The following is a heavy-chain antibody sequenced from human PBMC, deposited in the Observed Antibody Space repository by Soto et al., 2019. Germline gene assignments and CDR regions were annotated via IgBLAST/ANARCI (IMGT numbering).Heavy chain of an antibody. CDR2: IYPGDSDT. D-gene: IGHD5-12*01. J-gene: IGHJ5*02. CDR3: ASLTRGDGYNSQLDP. V-gene: IGHV5-51*01. Sequence: GESLKISCKGSGYSFTSYWIGWVRQMPGKGLELMGIIYPGDSDTRYSPSFQGQVTISADKAISTAYLQWSSLKASDTAMYYCASLTRGDGYNSQLDPWGKGTMVTVSS. CDR1: GYSFTSYW.